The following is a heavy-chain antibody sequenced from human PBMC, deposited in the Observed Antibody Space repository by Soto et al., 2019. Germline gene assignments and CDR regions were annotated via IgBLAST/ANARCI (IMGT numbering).Heavy chain of an antibody. D-gene: IGHD2-15*01. J-gene: IGHJ4*02. Sequence: PGESLNISCKGSGYSFTSYWIGWVRKLPGKGLEWMGIIYPGDSDTRYSPSFQGQVTISADKSIRTAYLQWSSLKASDTAMYYCAIYCSGGSCYSGFDYWGQGTLVTVSS. V-gene: IGHV5-51*01. CDR1: GYSFTSYW. CDR2: IYPGDSDT. CDR3: AIYCSGGSCYSGFDY.